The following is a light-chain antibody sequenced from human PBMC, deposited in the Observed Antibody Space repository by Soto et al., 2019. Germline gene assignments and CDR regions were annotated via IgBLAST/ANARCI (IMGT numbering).Light chain of an antibody. V-gene: IGLV2-14*01. Sequence: QSVLPQPASVSGSPGQSITISCTGTSSDVGGYNYVSWYQQHPGKAPKLMIYDVNNRPSGVSNRFSGSKSGNTASLTISGLQAEDEADYYCSSYTSSSTFYVFGTGTKVTVL. J-gene: IGLJ1*01. CDR3: SSYTSSSTFYV. CDR1: SSDVGGYNY. CDR2: DVN.